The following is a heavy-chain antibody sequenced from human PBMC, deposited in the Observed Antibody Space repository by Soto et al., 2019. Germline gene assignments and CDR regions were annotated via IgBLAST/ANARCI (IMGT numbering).Heavy chain of an antibody. V-gene: IGHV2-5*02. Sequence: SGPTRVNPTQTLRLTCTFSGFSFTATGVAVAWIRKPPGQALEWVALIHWDDEKWYSPSLNNRLTITKDISKKQVVLTLTDMYHVDPAKYYCVGGWFHFASWGKGVLVPVSP. CDR2: IHWDDEK. J-gene: IGHJ4*02. CDR3: VGGWFHFAS. D-gene: IGHD6-19*01. CDR1: GFSFTATGVA.